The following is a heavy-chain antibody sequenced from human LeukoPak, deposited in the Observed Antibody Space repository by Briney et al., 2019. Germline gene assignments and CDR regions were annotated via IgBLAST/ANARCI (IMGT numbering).Heavy chain of an antibody. Sequence: GGSLRLSCAASGFTFSDHYMDWVRQAPGKGLEWVGHIRKKVHSYTTEYAASVKGRFTISRDDSKNSLYLQMDSLKTDDTAVYYCARVPSGGYPFDMWGQGTTVIVSP. CDR2: IRKKVHSYTT. CDR3: ARVPSGGYPFDM. J-gene: IGHJ3*02. CDR1: GFTFSDHY. V-gene: IGHV3-72*01. D-gene: IGHD3-22*01.